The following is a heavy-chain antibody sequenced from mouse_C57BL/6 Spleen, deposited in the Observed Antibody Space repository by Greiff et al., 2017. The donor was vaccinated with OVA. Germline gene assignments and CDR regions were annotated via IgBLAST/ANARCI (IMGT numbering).Heavy chain of an antibody. CDR3: ARGCYYAMDY. CDR1: GFTFSDYG. V-gene: IGHV5-17*01. Sequence: EVMLVESGGGLVKPGGSLKLSCAASGFTFSDYGMHWVRQAPEKGLEWVAYISSGSSTIYYADTVKGRFTISRDNAKNTLFLQMTSLRSEDTAMYYCARGCYYAMDYWGQGTSVTVSS. J-gene: IGHJ4*01. CDR2: ISSGSSTI.